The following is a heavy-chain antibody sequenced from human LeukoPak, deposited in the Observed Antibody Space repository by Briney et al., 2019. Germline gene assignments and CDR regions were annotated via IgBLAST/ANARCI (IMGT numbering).Heavy chain of an antibody. CDR2: TSGSGGST. CDR3: AKDQFAYGSGSFDY. D-gene: IGHD3-10*01. CDR1: GFTFSSYA. J-gene: IGHJ4*02. Sequence: GGSLRLSCAASGFTFSSYAMSWVRQAPGKGLEWVSATSGSGGSTYYADSVKGRFTISRDNSKNTLYLQMNSLRAEDTAVYYCAKDQFAYGSGSFDYWGQGTLVTVSS. V-gene: IGHV3-23*01.